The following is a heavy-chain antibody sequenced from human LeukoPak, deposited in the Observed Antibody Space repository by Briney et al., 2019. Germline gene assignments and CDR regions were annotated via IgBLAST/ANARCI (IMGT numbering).Heavy chain of an antibody. J-gene: IGHJ6*02. CDR3: AKDMGYSSSLKNYYYGMDV. CDR1: GFTFSSYS. V-gene: IGHV3-21*04. D-gene: IGHD6-13*01. Sequence: GSLRLSCAASGFTFSSYSMNWVRQAPGKGLEWVSSISSSSSYIYYADSVKGRFTISRDNAKNSLYLQMNSLRAEDTALYYCAKDMGYSSSLKNYYYGMDVWGQGTTVTVSS. CDR2: ISSSSSYI.